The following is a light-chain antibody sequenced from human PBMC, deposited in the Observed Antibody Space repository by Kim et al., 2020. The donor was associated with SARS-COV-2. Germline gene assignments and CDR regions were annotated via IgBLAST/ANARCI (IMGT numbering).Light chain of an antibody. V-gene: IGLV6-57*04. Sequence: NFMLTQPHSVSESPGKTVTISCTRSSGSIASNYVQWYQQRPGSAPTTVIYEDKQRPSGVPDRFSGSIDSSSNSSSLTISGLKTEDEPAYYCQSYDSNNWVFGGGTQLTVL. CDR3: QSYDSNNWV. CDR1: SGSIASNY. J-gene: IGLJ3*02. CDR2: EDK.